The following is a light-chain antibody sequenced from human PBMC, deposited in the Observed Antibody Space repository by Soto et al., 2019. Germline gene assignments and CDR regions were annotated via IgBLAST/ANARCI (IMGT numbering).Light chain of an antibody. CDR3: QSYDSSLSAVV. CDR2: GNS. Sequence: QSVLTQPPSVSGAPGQRVTISCTGSSSNIGAGYEVHWYQQVPGTAPKLLIYGNSNRPSGVPDRFSGSKSGTSASLAITGLQAEDEADYYCQSYDSSLSAVVFGGGTKLTVL. J-gene: IGLJ2*01. CDR1: SSNIGAGYE. V-gene: IGLV1-40*01.